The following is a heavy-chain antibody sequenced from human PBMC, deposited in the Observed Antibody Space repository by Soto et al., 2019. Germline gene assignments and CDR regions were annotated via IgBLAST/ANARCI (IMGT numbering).Heavy chain of an antibody. V-gene: IGHV4-4*07. Sequence: PSETLSLTCSVSGGSITGYYWSWIRQSAGKGLEWIGRMYSSGTTKYYPSLKSRVSMSVDTSKNQFSLKLSSVTAADTAVYYCVREPYYDATIFDYWGRGTLVTVSS. CDR2: MYSSGTT. CDR3: VREPYYDATIFDY. D-gene: IGHD3-22*01. CDR1: GGSITGYY. J-gene: IGHJ4*02.